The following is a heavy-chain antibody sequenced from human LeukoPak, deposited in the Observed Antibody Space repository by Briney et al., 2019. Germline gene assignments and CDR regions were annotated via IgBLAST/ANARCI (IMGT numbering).Heavy chain of an antibody. Sequence: GGSLRLSCAASGFTFSDSSMNWVRQAPGKGLEWVSSIGPDSNYIYYVDSVKGRFTISRDNSKNTLYLQMNSLRAEDTAVYYCARDLVGAMDYWGQGTLVTVSS. CDR2: IGPDSNYI. V-gene: IGHV3-21*01. CDR3: ARDLVGAMDY. CDR1: GFTFSDSS. J-gene: IGHJ4*02. D-gene: IGHD1-26*01.